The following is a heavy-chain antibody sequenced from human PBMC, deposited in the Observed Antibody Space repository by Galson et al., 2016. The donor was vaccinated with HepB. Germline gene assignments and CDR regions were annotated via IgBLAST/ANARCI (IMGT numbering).Heavy chain of an antibody. Sequence: SLRLSCAASGFTFSDYAMSWLRQAPGKGLEWVSGIGGSGRGTHYADSVKGRFTISRDNSKNTLFLQMNSLRAEDTATYYCAKDQLIVIVPAAGNWFYPWGQGTLVTVSS. CDR2: IGGSGRGT. CDR3: AKDQLIVIVPAAGNWFYP. CDR1: GFTFSDYA. D-gene: IGHD2-2*01. J-gene: IGHJ5*02. V-gene: IGHV3-23*01.